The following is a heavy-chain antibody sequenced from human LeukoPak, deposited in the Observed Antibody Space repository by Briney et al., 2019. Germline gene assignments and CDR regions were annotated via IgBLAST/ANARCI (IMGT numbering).Heavy chain of an antibody. J-gene: IGHJ4*02. CDR1: GFTFSSYA. V-gene: IGHV3-23*01. CDR2: ISGSGGST. CDR3: AKVGRGYSYGSNDY. Sequence: GGSLRLSCAASGFTFSSYAMSWVRQAPGKGLEWVSAISGSGGSTYYADAVTGRFTISRDNSKNALYMQMNSLRGEDTAVYYCAKVGRGYSYGSNDYWGQGTLVTVSS. D-gene: IGHD5-18*01.